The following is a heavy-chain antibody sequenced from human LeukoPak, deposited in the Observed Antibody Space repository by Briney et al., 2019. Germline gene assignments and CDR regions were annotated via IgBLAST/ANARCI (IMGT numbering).Heavy chain of an antibody. Sequence: ASVKVSCKASGGTFSSYAISWVRQAPGQGLEWMGGIIPIFGTANYAQKFQGRVTITADESTSTAYMELSSLRSEDTAVYYCARDSELADFWSGYPHAFDIWGQGTMVTVSS. CDR1: GGTFSSYA. V-gene: IGHV1-69*13. J-gene: IGHJ3*02. CDR2: IIPIFGTA. CDR3: ARDSELADFWSGYPHAFDI. D-gene: IGHD3-3*01.